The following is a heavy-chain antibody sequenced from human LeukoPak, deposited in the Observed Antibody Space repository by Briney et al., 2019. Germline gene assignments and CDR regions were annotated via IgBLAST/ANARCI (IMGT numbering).Heavy chain of an antibody. J-gene: IGHJ4*02. D-gene: IGHD5-18*01. Sequence: PGGSLRLSCAASGFTFSSYAMHWVRQAPGKGLEWVAVIAYDGSNKYYADSVKGRFTISRDNSKNTLYLQMNSLRAEDTALYYCARDKEAYSYGYSGLAYWGQGTLVTFSS. V-gene: IGHV3-30*04. CDR3: ARDKEAYSYGYSGLAY. CDR2: IAYDGSNK. CDR1: GFTFSSYA.